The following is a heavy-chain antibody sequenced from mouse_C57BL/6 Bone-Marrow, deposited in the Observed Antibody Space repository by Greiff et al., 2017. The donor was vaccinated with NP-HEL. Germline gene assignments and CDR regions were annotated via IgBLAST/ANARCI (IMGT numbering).Heavy chain of an antibody. Sequence: QVQLQQSGAELVRPGTSVTVSCKASGYAFTNYLIEWVKQRPGQGLEWIGVINPGSGGTNYNEKIKGKATLTADKSSSTAYMQLSSLTSEDSAVYFCARGGIYYDYAWFAYWGQGTLVTVSA. CDR1: GYAFTNYL. D-gene: IGHD2-4*01. CDR3: ARGGIYYDYAWFAY. V-gene: IGHV1-54*01. CDR2: INPGSGGT. J-gene: IGHJ3*01.